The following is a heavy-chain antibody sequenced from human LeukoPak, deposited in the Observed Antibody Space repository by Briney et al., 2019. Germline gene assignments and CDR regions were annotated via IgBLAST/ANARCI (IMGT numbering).Heavy chain of an antibody. V-gene: IGHV3-48*03. J-gene: IGHJ6*02. CDR2: ISSSGSTI. Sequence: PGGSLRLSCAASGFTFCSYEMNWVRQAPGKGLEWVSYISSSGSTIYYADSVKGRFTISRDNAKNSLYLQMNSLRAEDTAVYYCARGIAISAGIGAYYYYGMDVWGQGTTVTVSS. CDR3: ARGIAISAGIGAYYYYGMDV. D-gene: IGHD2-21*01. CDR1: GFTFCSYE.